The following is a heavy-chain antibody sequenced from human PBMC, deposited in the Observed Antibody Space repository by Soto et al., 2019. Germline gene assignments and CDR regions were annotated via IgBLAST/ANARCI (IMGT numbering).Heavy chain of an antibody. CDR1: GFTFSGHY. CDR3: ARAGGAGTRTDDY. CDR2: ARNEPNSYTT. D-gene: IGHD1-1*01. J-gene: IGHJ4*02. Sequence: EVQLVESGGGLVRPGGSLRLSCVASGFTFSGHYMDWVRQAPGKGLEWVGRARNEPNSYTTEYAASVKGRFTISRDDSKNSLYLQMKSLKTEDTAVYYCARAGGAGTRTDDYWGQGTLVTVSS. V-gene: IGHV3-72*01.